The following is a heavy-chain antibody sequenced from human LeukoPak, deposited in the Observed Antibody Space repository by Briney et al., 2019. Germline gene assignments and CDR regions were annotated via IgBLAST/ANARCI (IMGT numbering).Heavy chain of an antibody. J-gene: IGHJ4*02. D-gene: IGHD3-22*01. CDR1: GFTFSKYV. CDR2: IDANAVGT. CDR3: AKRVQYDDSHYCIFDY. Sequence: PGGSLRLSCAASGFTFSKYVMNWVRQAPGKGLEWVSTIDANAVGTYYADSVKGRFTISRDNSKNTLYLQMSSLRAEDTAVYYCAKRVQYDDSHYCIFDYWGQGTLVTVSS. V-gene: IGHV3-23*01.